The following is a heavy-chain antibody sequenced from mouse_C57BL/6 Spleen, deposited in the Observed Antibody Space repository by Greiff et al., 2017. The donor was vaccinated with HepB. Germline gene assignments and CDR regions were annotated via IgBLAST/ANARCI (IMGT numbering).Heavy chain of an antibody. Sequence: VQLQQSGAELVRPGASVTLSCKASGYTFTDYEMHWVKQTPVHGLEWIGAIDPETGGTAYNQKFKGKAILTADKSSSTAYMELRSLTSEDSAVYYCTRDYYGSSYREAWFAYWGQGTLVTVSA. D-gene: IGHD1-1*01. CDR2: IDPETGGT. CDR3: TRDYYGSSYREAWFAY. CDR1: GYTFTDYE. V-gene: IGHV1-15*01. J-gene: IGHJ3*01.